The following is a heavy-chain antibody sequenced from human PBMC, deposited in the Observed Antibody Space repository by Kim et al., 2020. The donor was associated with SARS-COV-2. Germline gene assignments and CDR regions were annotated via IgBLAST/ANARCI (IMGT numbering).Heavy chain of an antibody. D-gene: IGHD2-15*01. V-gene: IGHV4-39*01. CDR1: GGFISSSSYY. CDR2: IYYSGST. J-gene: IGHJ4*02. CDR3: ASLRGWTRIWDY. Sequence: SETLSLTCTVSGGFISSSSYYWGWIRQPPGKGLEWIGSIYYSGSTYYNPSLKSRVTISVDTSKNQFSLKLSSVTAADTAVYYCASLRGWTRIWDYWGQGTLVTVSS.